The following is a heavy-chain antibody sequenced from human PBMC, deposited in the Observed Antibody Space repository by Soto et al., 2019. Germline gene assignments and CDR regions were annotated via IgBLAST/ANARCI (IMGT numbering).Heavy chain of an antibody. CDR1: GYTFTSCH. V-gene: IGHV1-46*01. J-gene: IGHJ4*02. CDR3: ARDGGNYGDDDH. CDR2: ISPSGDRT. D-gene: IGHD4-17*01. Sequence: ASVKVSCKASGYTFTSCHIDWVRQAPGQGLEWMGKISPSGDRTWYAQKYRGRVTMTRDTSTSTDYMELSSLRFEDTAVYYCARDGGNYGDDDHWGQGTLVTVSS.